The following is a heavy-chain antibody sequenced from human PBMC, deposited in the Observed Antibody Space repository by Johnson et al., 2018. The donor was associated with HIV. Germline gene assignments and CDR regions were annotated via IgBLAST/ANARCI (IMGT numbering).Heavy chain of an antibody. CDR2: IPNDGSNA. V-gene: IGHV3-30*02. CDR3: AKRVSGWNFGVDAFDI. Sequence: QVQLVESGGGVVQPGGSLRLSCVASGFTFSRSGMHWVRQAPGKGLEWVAFIPNDGSNAYYAVSVKGRYTISRNNNENVLYLQMNSLRAEDTAVFYCAKRVSGWNFGVDAFDIWGQGTMVTVSS. D-gene: IGHD6-19*01. J-gene: IGHJ3*02. CDR1: GFTFSRSG.